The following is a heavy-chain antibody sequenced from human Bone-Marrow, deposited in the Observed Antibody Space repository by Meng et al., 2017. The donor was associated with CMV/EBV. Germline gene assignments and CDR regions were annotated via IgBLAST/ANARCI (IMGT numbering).Heavy chain of an antibody. V-gene: IGHV1-2*02. Sequence: ASVKVSCKASGYTFTSYYMHWVRQAPGQGLEWMGWVNPNDGATNYARKFQGRVTMTRDTSISTVYMELSSLTSDDTAIYFCARKHLLSWFDPWGQGTLVTVSS. CDR1: GYTFTSYY. CDR3: ARKHLLSWFDP. CDR2: VNPNDGAT. J-gene: IGHJ5*01. D-gene: IGHD2/OR15-2a*01.